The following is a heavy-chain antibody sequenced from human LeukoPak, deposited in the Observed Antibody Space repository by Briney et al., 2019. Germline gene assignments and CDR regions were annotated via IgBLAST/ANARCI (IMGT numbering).Heavy chain of an antibody. J-gene: IGHJ6*03. Sequence: GGSLRLSCAASGFTFSSYAMSWVRQAPGKGLEWVSAISGSGGSTHYADSVKGRFTISRDNSKNTLYLQMNSLRAEDTAVYYCARDRYDFWSGYSSYYYYMDVWGKGTTVTVSS. CDR2: ISGSGGST. D-gene: IGHD3-3*01. CDR3: ARDRYDFWSGYSSYYYYMDV. CDR1: GFTFSSYA. V-gene: IGHV3-23*01.